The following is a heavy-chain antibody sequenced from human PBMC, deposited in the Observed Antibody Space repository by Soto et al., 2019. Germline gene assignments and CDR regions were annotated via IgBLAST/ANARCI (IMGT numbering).Heavy chain of an antibody. CDR3: ARDLFPAEKNWNDVYNYFDP. Sequence: GASVKVSCKTSGYTFTGHIIHWLRQAPGQGLEWLGWINPKSGDKLYAQKFQGRVTMTRDTSISTVYMDLTRLTSDDTAVYYCARDLFPAEKNWNDVYNYFDPWGQGTLVTVSS. J-gene: IGHJ5*02. CDR2: INPKSGDK. D-gene: IGHD1-1*01. CDR1: GYTFTGHI. V-gene: IGHV1-2*02.